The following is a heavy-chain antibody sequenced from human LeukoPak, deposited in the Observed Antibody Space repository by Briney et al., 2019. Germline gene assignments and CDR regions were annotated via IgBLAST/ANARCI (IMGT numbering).Heavy chain of an antibody. CDR3: ARDRTVTGTGDY. CDR2: ISSSSSYI. J-gene: IGHJ4*02. Sequence: PGGSLRLSCAASGFTFSSYSMNWVRQAPGKGLEWVSSISSSSSYIYYADSVKGRFTISRDNTKNSLYLQMNSLRAEDTAVYYCARDRTVTGTGDYWGQGTLVTVSS. CDR1: GFTFSSYS. V-gene: IGHV3-21*01. D-gene: IGHD1-7*01.